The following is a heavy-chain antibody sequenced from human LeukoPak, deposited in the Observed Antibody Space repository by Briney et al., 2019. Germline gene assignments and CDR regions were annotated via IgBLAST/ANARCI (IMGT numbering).Heavy chain of an antibody. V-gene: IGHV4-59*01. D-gene: IGHD6-6*01. CDR3: AREYSSSSGYYYYYYMDV. CDR2: IYYSGST. CDR1: GGSISSYY. Sequence: SETLSLTCTVSGGSISSYYWSWIRQPPGKGLEWIGYIYYSGSTNYNPSLKSRVTISVDTSKNQFSLKLSSVTAADTAVNYCAREYSSSSGYYYYYYMDVWGKGTTVTVSS. J-gene: IGHJ6*03.